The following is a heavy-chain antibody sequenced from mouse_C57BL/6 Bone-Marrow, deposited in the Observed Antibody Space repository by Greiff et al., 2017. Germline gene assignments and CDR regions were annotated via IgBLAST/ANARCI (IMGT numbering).Heavy chain of an antibody. V-gene: IGHV1-42*01. Sequence: VQLQQSGPELVKPGASVKISCKASGYSFTGYYMNWVKQSPEKSLEWIGEINPSTGGTTYNQKFKAKATLTVDKSSSTAYMQLKSLTSEDSAVYYCARSYDPLYYYAMDDWGQGTSVTVSS. CDR2: INPSTGGT. CDR1: GYSFTGYY. J-gene: IGHJ4*01. CDR3: ARSYDPLYYYAMDD. D-gene: IGHD2-3*01.